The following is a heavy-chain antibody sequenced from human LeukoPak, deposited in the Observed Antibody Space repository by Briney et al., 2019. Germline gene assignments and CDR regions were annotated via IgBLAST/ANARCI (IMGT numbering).Heavy chain of an antibody. D-gene: IGHD3-10*01. V-gene: IGHV5-51*01. Sequence: AGEPLKISCKGLGYRITMYWIGWVRPMPGKALEWMAIIYPGDSDTRYSPSFQGQVTISADKSTSTAYLQWNSLKASDTAMYYCARHMGSYYYGMDVWGPGTTVTVSS. J-gene: IGHJ6*01. CDR2: IYPGDSDT. CDR3: ARHMGSYYYGMDV. CDR1: GYRITMYW.